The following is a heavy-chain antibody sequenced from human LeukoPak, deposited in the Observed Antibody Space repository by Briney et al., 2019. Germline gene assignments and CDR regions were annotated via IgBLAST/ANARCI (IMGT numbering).Heavy chain of an antibody. Sequence: PGGSLSLSCVASGFTFSVSAMSWVRQAPGKGLEWVSTISGSADNTNYADSVKGRFTISRDHSKNTLYLQMTSLGVEDTAVYFCAKGYKGYIWGSSRKSVTYYFVHWAQGTLVSVSS. CDR3: AKGYKGYIWGSSRKSVTYYFVH. J-gene: IGHJ4*02. V-gene: IGHV3-23*01. CDR1: GFTFSVSA. CDR2: ISGSADNT. D-gene: IGHD3-16*01.